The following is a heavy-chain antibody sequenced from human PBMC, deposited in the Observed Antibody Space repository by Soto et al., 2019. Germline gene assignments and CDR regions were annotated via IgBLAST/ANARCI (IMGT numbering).Heavy chain of an antibody. CDR1: GDSITTRS. D-gene: IGHD3-10*01. V-gene: IGHV4-59*12. CDR3: ARALRPVHFDY. Sequence: VQLQESGPGLVKSSETLSLTCAVSGDSITTRSWSWIRQSPGKGLEWIGSIHYSEVTNYNPSLKSRVTISVDASKQHFSLRLNSVTAADTAVYYCARALRPVHFDYWGQGSLVTVSS. CDR2: IHYSEVT. J-gene: IGHJ4*02.